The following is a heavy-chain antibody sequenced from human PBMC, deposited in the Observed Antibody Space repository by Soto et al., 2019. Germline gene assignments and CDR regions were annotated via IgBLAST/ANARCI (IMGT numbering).Heavy chain of an antibody. CDR2: ISAYNGYT. D-gene: IGHD3-10*01. CDR1: GYTFTSYG. CDR3: ARDGAGYYGSGSYSQKYFDY. J-gene: IGHJ4*02. V-gene: IGHV1-18*01. Sequence: ASVKVSCKASGYTFTSYGISWVRQAPGQGLKWMGWISAYNGYTNYAQKLQGRVTMTTDTSTSTAYMELRSLRSDDTAVYYCARDGAGYYGSGSYSQKYFDYWGQGTLVTVSS.